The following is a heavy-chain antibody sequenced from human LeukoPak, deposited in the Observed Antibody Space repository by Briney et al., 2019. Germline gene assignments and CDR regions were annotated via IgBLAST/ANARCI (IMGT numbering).Heavy chain of an antibody. CDR1: GFIFSSYA. J-gene: IGHJ4*02. CDR2: ISGSGGST. Sequence: GGSLRLSCAASGFIFSSYAMSWVRQAPGKGLEWVSAISGSGGSTFYADSVKGRFTISRDNSKNTLYLQMNNLRAEDTAVYYCAKPAFVTMIVAPPDYWGQGTLVTVSS. V-gene: IGHV3-23*01. D-gene: IGHD3-22*01. CDR3: AKPAFVTMIVAPPDY.